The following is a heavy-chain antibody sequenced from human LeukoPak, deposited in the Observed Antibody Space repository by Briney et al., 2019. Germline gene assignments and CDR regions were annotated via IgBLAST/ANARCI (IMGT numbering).Heavy chain of an antibody. V-gene: IGHV3-7*03. Sequence: QSGGSLRLSCVVSGITFSNYWMTWVRQAPGKGLEWVANIKQDGSDTYSVDSVKGRFTISRDNAKNSLFLQMSSLRVEDTAVYYCATSGDRGYGIDYWGQGTLVAVSS. CDR1: GITFSNYW. J-gene: IGHJ4*02. CDR3: ATSGDRGYGIDY. CDR2: IKQDGSDT. D-gene: IGHD5-12*01.